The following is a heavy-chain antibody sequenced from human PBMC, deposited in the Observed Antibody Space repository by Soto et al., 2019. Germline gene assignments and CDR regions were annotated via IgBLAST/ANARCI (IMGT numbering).Heavy chain of an antibody. J-gene: IGHJ4*02. CDR2: VYYTGST. CDR3: ARTNWDEYYFDN. CDR1: GGSVSGRIYY. V-gene: IGHV4-61*01. D-gene: IGHD7-27*01. Sequence: SETLSLTCTVSGGSVSGRIYYWSWIRQPPGKGLEWIGYVYYTGSTSYNPSLKSRVTISVDTSKNQFSLDLSSVTAADTAVYYCARTNWDEYYFDNWGQGTLVTV.